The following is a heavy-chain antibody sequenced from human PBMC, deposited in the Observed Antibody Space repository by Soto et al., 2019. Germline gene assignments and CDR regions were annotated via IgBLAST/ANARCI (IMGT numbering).Heavy chain of an antibody. Sequence: GGSLRLSCAASGFTFSSYWMSWVRQAPGKGLEWVANIKQDGSEKYYVDSVKGRFTISRDNAKNSLYLQMNSLRAEDTAVYYCARDIVVVPAAYPRNYGMDVWGQGTTVTVSS. V-gene: IGHV3-7*05. D-gene: IGHD2-2*01. CDR2: IKQDGSEK. CDR1: GFTFSSYW. CDR3: ARDIVVVPAAYPRNYGMDV. J-gene: IGHJ6*02.